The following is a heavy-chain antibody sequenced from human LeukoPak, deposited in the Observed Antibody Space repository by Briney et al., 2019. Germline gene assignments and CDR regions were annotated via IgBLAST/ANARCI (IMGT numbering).Heavy chain of an antibody. V-gene: IGHV3-30*19. CDR2: VDYDGNNK. CDR3: ARSQDSYFQH. CDR1: GFTFSSSD. Sequence: PGGSLRLSCAASGFTFSSSDMHWVRQAPGKGLEWVAFVDYDGNNKFYADFVKGRFTISRDNSKNTLFLQMRSLRPGDSAMYYCARSQDSYFQHWGQGTLVTVSS. J-gene: IGHJ1*01. D-gene: IGHD2-15*01.